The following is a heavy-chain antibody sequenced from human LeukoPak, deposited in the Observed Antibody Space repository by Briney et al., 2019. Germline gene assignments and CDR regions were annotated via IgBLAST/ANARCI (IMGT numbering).Heavy chain of an antibody. Sequence: GASLRLSCAASGFTFSSHAMSWVRQAPGKGLEWVSGISGSGGSTYYADSVKGRFTISRDNSKNTLYLQMNSLRAEDTAVYYCAIRQTTVTFSSDYWGQGTLVTVSS. J-gene: IGHJ4*02. CDR2: ISGSGGST. V-gene: IGHV3-23*01. D-gene: IGHD4-17*01. CDR1: GFTFSSHA. CDR3: AIRQTTVTFSSDY.